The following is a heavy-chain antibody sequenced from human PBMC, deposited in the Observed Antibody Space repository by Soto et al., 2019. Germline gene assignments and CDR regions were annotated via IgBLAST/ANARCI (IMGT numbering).Heavy chain of an antibody. V-gene: IGHV3-15*07. J-gene: IGHJ6*02. CDR3: TTDVRGDGDYYYYYGMDV. CDR1: GFTFSNAW. D-gene: IGHD4-17*01. CDR2: IKSKTDGGTT. Sequence: GGSLRLSCAASGFTFSNAWMNWVRQAPGKGLEWVGRIKSKTDGGTTDYAAPVKGRFTISRDDSKNTLYLQMNSLKTEDTAVYYCTTDVRGDGDYYYYYGMDVWGQGTTVTVSS.